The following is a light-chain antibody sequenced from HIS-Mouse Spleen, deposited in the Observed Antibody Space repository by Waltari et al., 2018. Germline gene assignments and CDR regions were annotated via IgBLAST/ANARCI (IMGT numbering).Light chain of an antibody. Sequence: QSALTQPASVSGSPGQSITIPCTGTSRHFWSHYLVSWYQPQPGKAPKLMIYEGSKRPSGVSNRFSGSKSSNTASLTISGLQAEDEADYYCCSYAGSSTLVFGGGTKLTVL. V-gene: IGLV2-23*01. CDR3: CSYAGSSTLV. CDR1: SRHFWSHYL. J-gene: IGLJ2*01. CDR2: EGS.